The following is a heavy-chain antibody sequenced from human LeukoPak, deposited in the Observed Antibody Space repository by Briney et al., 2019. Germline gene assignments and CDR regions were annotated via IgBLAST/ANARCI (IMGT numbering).Heavy chain of an antibody. V-gene: IGHV4-4*07. CDR2: IYSSGSS. D-gene: IGHD3-10*01. CDR3: ARESGGKPRQFDY. Sequence: SETLSLTCSVSGGSISSYYWNWIRQPAGKGLGWIGRIYSSGSSNYNPPLKSRVTMSVDMSKNQFSLKLSSVTAADTAVYYCARESGGKPRQFDYWGQGTLVTVSS. J-gene: IGHJ4*02. CDR1: GGSISSYY.